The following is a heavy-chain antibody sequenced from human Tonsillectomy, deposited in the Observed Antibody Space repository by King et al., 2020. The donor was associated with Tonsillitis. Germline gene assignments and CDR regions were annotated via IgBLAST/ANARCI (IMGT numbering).Heavy chain of an antibody. CDR2: ISGDGDYT. J-gene: IGHJ3*02. D-gene: IGHD5-24*01. V-gene: IGHV3-43*02. Sequence: VQLVESGGGVVQPGGSLRLSCAASGFTFDDYAMHWVRQAPGKGLEWVSLISGDGDYTYYADSVKGRFTISRDNSKNSLYLQMNSLRPEDTAFFYCAKDLLPQRRDGYPIGNAFHIWGQGTRVTVSS. CDR3: AKDLLPQRRDGYPIGNAFHI. CDR1: GFTFDDYA.